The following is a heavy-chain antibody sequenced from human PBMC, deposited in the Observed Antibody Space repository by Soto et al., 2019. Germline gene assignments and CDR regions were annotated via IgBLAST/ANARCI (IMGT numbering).Heavy chain of an antibody. CDR1: GYSFTSYW. Sequence: GESLKISCKGSGYSFTSYWISWVRQMPGKGLEWMGMIDPSDSYTNYSPSFQGHVTISADKSISTAYLQWSSLKYSDTAMYYCARPRLHYDFWSVYSAKYYGMDVWGQGTTVTVSS. CDR3: ARPRLHYDFWSVYSAKYYGMDV. D-gene: IGHD3-3*01. V-gene: IGHV5-10-1*01. CDR2: IDPSDSYT. J-gene: IGHJ6*02.